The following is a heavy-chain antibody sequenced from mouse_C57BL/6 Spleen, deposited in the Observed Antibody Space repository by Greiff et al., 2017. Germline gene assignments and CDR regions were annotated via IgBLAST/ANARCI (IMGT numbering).Heavy chain of an antibody. Sequence: EVQLVESGGGLVQPKGSLKLSCAASGFSFNTYAMNWVRQAPGTGLEWVARIRSKSNNYATYYADSVKDRFTISRDDSESMLYLQMNNVKTEDTAMYYCVRHAGYYAMDYWGQGTSVTVSS. V-gene: IGHV10-1*01. CDR2: IRSKSNNYAT. CDR1: GFSFNTYA. CDR3: VRHAGYYAMDY. J-gene: IGHJ4*01.